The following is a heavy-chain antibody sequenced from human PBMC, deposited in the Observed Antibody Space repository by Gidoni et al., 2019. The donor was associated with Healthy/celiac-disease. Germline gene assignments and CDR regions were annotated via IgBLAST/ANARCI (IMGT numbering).Heavy chain of an antibody. D-gene: IGHD6-19*01. CDR2: IYPGDLDT. CDR3: ARGVAVAGPYNWFDP. CDR1: GFSFTSYW. V-gene: IGHV5-51*01. Sequence: EVQLVQSGAELKKPGVSLKISCKGSGFSFTSYWIGWVRQMPGKGLEWMGIIYPGDLDTRYSPSFQGQVTISADKSISTAYLQWSSLKASDTAMYYCARGVAVAGPYNWFDPWGQGTLVTVSS. J-gene: IGHJ5*02.